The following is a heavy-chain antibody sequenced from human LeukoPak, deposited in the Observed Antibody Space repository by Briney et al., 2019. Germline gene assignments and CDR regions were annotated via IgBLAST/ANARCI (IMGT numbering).Heavy chain of an antibody. V-gene: IGHV1-69*05. CDR1: GGTFSSYA. CDR2: IIPIFGTA. D-gene: IGHD6-13*01. CDR3: ARGGSSWLNYYYYMDV. Sequence: SVKVSCKTSGGTFSSYAISWVRQAPGQGLEWMGGIIPIFGTANYAQKFQGRVTITTDESTSTAYMELSSLRSEDTAVYYCARGGSSWLNYYYYMDVWGKGTTVTVSS. J-gene: IGHJ6*03.